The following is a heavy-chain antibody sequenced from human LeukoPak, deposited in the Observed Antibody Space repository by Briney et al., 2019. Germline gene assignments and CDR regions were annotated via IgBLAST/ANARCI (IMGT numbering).Heavy chain of an antibody. V-gene: IGHV1-2*02. CDR1: GYTFTDYY. J-gene: IGHJ3*02. CDR2: IDPDSGGT. D-gene: IGHD3-22*01. CDR3: AREYYDSGGRKHAFDI. Sequence: GASVKVSCKASGYTFTDYYVYWVRQAPGQGLEWLGRIDPDSGGTSYAQNFQGRVTMTRDTSISTASMELSRLRSDDTAVYYCAREYYDSGGRKHAFDIWGQGTLVTVSS.